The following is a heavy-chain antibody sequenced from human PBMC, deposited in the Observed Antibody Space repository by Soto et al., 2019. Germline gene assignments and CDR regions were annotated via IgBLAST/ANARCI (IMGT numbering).Heavy chain of an antibody. V-gene: IGHV3-23*01. J-gene: IGHJ5*02. D-gene: IGHD6-6*01. CDR1: GFTFSSYA. CDR2: IAGSGGST. Sequence: EVQLLESGGGLVQPGGSLRLSCAASGFTFSSYAMSWVRQAPGKGLEWVSRIAGSGGSTYYAHAVTGRFTISRDNSKNTLYLQMDRLGVDDTSIYHCAKDLAARGYNWFDPWGQVTLVTVSS. CDR3: AKDLAARGYNWFDP.